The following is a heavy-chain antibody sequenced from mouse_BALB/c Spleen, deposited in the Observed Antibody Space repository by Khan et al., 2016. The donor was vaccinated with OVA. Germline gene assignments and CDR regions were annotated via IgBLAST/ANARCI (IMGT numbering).Heavy chain of an antibody. V-gene: IGHV3-2*02. CDR2: ISYSGST. J-gene: IGHJ2*01. Sequence: EVQLVETGPGLVKPSQSLSLTCTVTGYSITNNYAWNWIRQFPGNKLEWMGYISYSGSTNYNPSLKSRISITRDTSKNQFFLQLNSVTTEDTATYYCARGNYYWYYFDYWGQGTTLTVSS. CDR3: ARGNYYWYYFDY. CDR1: GYSITNNYA. D-gene: IGHD1-1*01.